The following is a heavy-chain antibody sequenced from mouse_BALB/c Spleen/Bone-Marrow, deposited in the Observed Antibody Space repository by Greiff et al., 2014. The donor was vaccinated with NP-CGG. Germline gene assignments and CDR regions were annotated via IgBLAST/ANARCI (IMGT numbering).Heavy chain of an antibody. V-gene: IGHV1-67*01. CDR1: GYTFTDYA. CDR3: ARGGTGPFPY. CDR2: ITTYSANA. Sequence: VQLQQSGPELARPGESVKISCKGSGYTFTDYAMHRVKQSHAKSLEWIGVITTYSANAKYNQKFKGKATMTVDKSSSTAYLELARLTSEDSDIYYCARGGTGPFPYWGQGTLVTVSA. J-gene: IGHJ3*01. D-gene: IGHD3-3*01.